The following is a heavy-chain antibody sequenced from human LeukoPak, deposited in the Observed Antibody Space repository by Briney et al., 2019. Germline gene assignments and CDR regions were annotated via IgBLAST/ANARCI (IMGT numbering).Heavy chain of an antibody. J-gene: IGHJ6*03. CDR2: INSDGSST. D-gene: IGHD2-2*01. V-gene: IGHV3-74*01. Sequence: PGGSLRLSCAASGFTFSSYWMHWVRQAPGKGLVWVSRINSDGSSTSYADSVKGRFTISRDNAKNTLYLQMNSLRAEDTAVYYCARDPGYCSSTSCPPGAYYYYYYMDVWGKGTTVTVSS. CDR3: ARDPGYCSSTSCPPGAYYYYYYMDV. CDR1: GFTFSSYW.